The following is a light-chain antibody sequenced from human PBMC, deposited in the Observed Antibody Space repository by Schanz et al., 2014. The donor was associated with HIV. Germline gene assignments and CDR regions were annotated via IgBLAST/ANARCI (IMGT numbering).Light chain of an antibody. CDR1: QGISSY. J-gene: IGKJ1*01. CDR2: AAS. Sequence: DIQLTQSPSFLSASVGDRDTITCRASQGISSYLAWYQLKPGKAPKLLIYAASSLQSGVPSRFSGSGSGTDFTLTINSLQPEDIATYYCQQYDNLWTFGQGTRVDLK. V-gene: IGKV1-9*01. CDR3: QQYDNLWT.